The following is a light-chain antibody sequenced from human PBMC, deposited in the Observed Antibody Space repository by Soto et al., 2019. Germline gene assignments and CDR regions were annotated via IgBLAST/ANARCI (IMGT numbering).Light chain of an antibody. J-gene: IGLJ2*01. CDR3: SSYAGSNNFVV. Sequence: QSALTQPPSASGSPGQSVIISCTGNSSDVGGYNYVSWYQQHPGKAPKLMIYEVSKRPSGVPDRFSGSKSGNTASLTVSGLQTEDEADYYCSSYAGSNNFVVFGGGTKLTVL. CDR1: SSDVGGYNY. V-gene: IGLV2-8*01. CDR2: EVS.